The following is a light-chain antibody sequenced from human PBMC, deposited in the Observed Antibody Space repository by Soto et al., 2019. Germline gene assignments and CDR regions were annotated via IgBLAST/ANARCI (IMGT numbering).Light chain of an antibody. CDR3: QLSNTWPYT. J-gene: IGKJ2*01. V-gene: IGKV3-15*01. Sequence: EIVMTQSPATLSVSPGERATLSCRASQSVIDNLAWYQQKPGQAPRLLIYGASTRATGIPARFSGSGSGTEFNLTIRSLQSEDFAVYYGQLSNTWPYTFGQGTKLDIK. CDR1: QSVIDN. CDR2: GAS.